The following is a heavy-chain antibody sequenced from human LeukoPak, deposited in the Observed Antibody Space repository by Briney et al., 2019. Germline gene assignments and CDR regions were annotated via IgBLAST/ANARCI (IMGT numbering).Heavy chain of an antibody. J-gene: IGHJ3*02. CDR1: GFTFSSYW. V-gene: IGHV3-53*01. CDR3: ARAPPHDAFDI. CDR2: IYSGGST. Sequence: GGSLRLSCAASGFTFSSYWMTWVRQAPGKGLEWVSVIYSGGSTYYADSVKGRFTISRDNSKNTLYLQMNSLRAEDTAVYYCARAPPHDAFDIWGQGTMVTVSS. D-gene: IGHD1-14*01.